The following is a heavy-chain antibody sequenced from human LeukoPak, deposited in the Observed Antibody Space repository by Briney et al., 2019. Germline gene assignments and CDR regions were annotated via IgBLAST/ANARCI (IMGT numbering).Heavy chain of an antibody. CDR3: ARDSFGDGWYYFDY. CDR2: INPNSGGT. J-gene: IGHJ4*02. CDR1: GYTFTGYC. V-gene: IGHV1-2*02. D-gene: IGHD6-19*01. Sequence: ASVTVSCKASGYTFTGYCLHWVRQAPGQGLEWMGWINPNSGGTNYAQRFQGRVTMTRDTSISTAYMELSRLRSDDTAVYYCARDSFGDGWYYFDYWGQGTLVTVSS.